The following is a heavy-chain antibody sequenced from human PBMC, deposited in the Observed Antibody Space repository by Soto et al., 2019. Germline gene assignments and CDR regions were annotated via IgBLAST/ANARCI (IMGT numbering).Heavy chain of an antibody. CDR3: AHGSCSSADCYPNPYLDY. Sequence: QITLKESGPTLVKPTQTLTLTCTFSGFSLSTTAEGVGWIRQPPGKALEWLARIYWDDDERYSTSLKSRLTITNDTSKNPVVLTITNVDPVDTATYYCAHGSCSSADCYPNPYLDYWGQGILVTVSS. V-gene: IGHV2-5*02. CDR2: IYWDDDE. CDR1: GFSLSTTAEG. D-gene: IGHD2-2*01. J-gene: IGHJ4*02.